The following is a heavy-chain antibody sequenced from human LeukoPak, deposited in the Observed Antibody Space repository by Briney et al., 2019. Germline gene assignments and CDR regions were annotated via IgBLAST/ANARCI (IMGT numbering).Heavy chain of an antibody. CDR1: GGSISSSSYY. V-gene: IGHV4-39*01. CDR3: ARHNLLYSGYDYFDY. CDR2: IYYSGST. J-gene: IGHJ4*02. D-gene: IGHD5-12*01. Sequence: SETLSLTCTVSGGSISSSSYYWGWIRQPPGKGLEWIGSIYYSGSTYYNPSLKSRVTISVDTSKNQFSLKPSSVTAADTAVYYCARHNLLYSGYDYFDYWGQGTLVTVSS.